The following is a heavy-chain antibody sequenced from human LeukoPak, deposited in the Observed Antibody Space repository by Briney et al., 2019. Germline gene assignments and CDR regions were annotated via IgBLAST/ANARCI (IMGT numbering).Heavy chain of an antibody. CDR3: ASQSSVRGVIASGDY. CDR1: GGSFSGYY. D-gene: IGHD3-10*01. CDR2: INHSGSI. V-gene: IGHV4-34*01. Sequence: PSETLSLTCAVYGGSFSGYYWSWIRQPPGKGLEWIGEINHSGSINYNPSLKSRVTISVDTSKNQFSLKLSSVTAADTAVYYCASQSSVRGVIASGDYWGQGTLVTVSS. J-gene: IGHJ4*02.